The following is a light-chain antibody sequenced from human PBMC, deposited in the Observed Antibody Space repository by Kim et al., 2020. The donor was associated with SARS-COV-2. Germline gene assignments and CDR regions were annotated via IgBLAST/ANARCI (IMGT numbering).Light chain of an antibody. CDR1: KLGDKY. CDR3: QAWDSSTVV. CDR2: QDS. V-gene: IGLV3-1*01. J-gene: IGLJ2*01. Sequence: VSPGQTASITCSGVKLGDKYACWYQQKPGQSPVLVIYQDSRRPSGIPERFSGSNSGNTATLTISGTQAMDEADYYCQAWDSSTVVFGGGTQLTVL.